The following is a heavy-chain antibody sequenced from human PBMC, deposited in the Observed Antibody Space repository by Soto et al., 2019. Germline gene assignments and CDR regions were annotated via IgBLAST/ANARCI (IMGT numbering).Heavy chain of an antibody. CDR2: ISGSGGST. J-gene: IGHJ6*02. CDR1: GFTFSSYA. Sequence: GGSLRLSCAASGFTFSSYAMSWVRQAPGKGLEWVSAISGSGGSTYYADSVKGRFTISRDNSKNTLYLQMNSLRAEDTAVYYCAKRPTCVGSCYGLYYYGMDVWGQGTTVTVSS. D-gene: IGHD2-15*01. CDR3: AKRPTCVGSCYGLYYYGMDV. V-gene: IGHV3-23*01.